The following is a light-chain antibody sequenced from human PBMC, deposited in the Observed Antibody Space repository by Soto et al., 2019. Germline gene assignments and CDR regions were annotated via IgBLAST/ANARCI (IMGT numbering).Light chain of an antibody. Sequence: EIVLTQSPGILYLSPGDRATLSCRASQTISSGFLAWHQQKVGQAPRLLIYDASNRATGVPDRFSGSGSGTDFSLTISSLEPEDFAVYYCQQRSNWPPITFGQGTRLEIK. V-gene: IGKV3D-20*02. J-gene: IGKJ5*01. CDR3: QQRSNWPPIT. CDR2: DAS. CDR1: QTISSGF.